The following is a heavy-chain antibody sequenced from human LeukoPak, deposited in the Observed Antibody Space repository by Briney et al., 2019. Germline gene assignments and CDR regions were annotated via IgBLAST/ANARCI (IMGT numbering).Heavy chain of an antibody. V-gene: IGHV4-4*07. CDR2: IYTSGST. CDR3: ARDRRDYYDSSGPDYWYFDL. J-gene: IGHJ2*01. Sequence: SETLSLTCTVSGGSISSYYWSWIRQPAGKGLEWIGRIYTSGSTNYNPSLKSRVTISVDTSKNQFSLKLSSVTAADTAVYYCARDRRDYYDSSGPDYWYFDLWGRGTLVTVSS. D-gene: IGHD3-22*01. CDR1: GGSISSYY.